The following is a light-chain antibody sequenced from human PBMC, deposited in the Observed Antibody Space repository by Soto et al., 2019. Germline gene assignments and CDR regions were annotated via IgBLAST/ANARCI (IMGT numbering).Light chain of an antibody. J-gene: IGKJ3*01. CDR1: QSVTNNF. CDR3: QLYGTPLFT. V-gene: IGKV3-20*01. CDR2: GAS. Sequence: IVLTQSPGTLSLSPGERATLSCGASQSVTNNFLAWYQQKPGQAPRLLIYGASSRATGVPDRFSGSGSGTDFTLTISRLEPGDFAVYYSQLYGTPLFTFGPGTKVDIK.